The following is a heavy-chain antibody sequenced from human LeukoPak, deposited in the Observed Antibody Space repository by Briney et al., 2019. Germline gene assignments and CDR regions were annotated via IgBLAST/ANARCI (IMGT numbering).Heavy chain of an antibody. CDR1: GFTFSSYA. V-gene: IGHV3-23*01. Sequence: GGTLRLSCAASGFTFSSYAVSCVRHARARGLEWVSAISGSGGSTYYADSVKGRFTISRDNSKNTLYLQMNSLRAEDTAVYYWVLDYSSSFDYWGQGTLVTVSS. J-gene: IGHJ4*02. CDR2: ISGSGGST. D-gene: IGHD6-6*01. CDR3: VLDYSSSFDY.